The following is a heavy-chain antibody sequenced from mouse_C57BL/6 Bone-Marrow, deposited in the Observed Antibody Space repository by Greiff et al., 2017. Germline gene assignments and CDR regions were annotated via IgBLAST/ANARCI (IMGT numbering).Heavy chain of an antibody. J-gene: IGHJ4*01. CDR1: GYTFTNYW. CDR3: ARCYAMDY. V-gene: IGHV1-63*01. CDR2: IYPGGGYT. Sequence: QVQLQQSGAELVRPGTSVKMSCKASGYTFTNYWIGWAKQRPGNGLEWIGDIYPGGGYTNYTEKFKGKTTLTADKSSSTAYMHFSSLTSEDSAIYYCARCYAMDYWGQGTSVTVSS.